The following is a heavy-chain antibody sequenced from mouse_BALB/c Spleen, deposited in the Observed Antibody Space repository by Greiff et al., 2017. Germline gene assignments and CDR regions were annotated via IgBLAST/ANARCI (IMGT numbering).Heavy chain of an antibody. CDR1: GYSFTGYF. Sequence: VQLKESGPELVKPGASVKISCKASGYSFTGYFMNWVKQSHGKSLEWIGRINPYNGDTFYNQKFKGKATLTVDKSSSTAHMELLSLTSEDSAVYYCGRGDYYGSSLYWYFDVWGAGTTVTVSS. J-gene: IGHJ1*01. CDR3: GRGDYYGSSLYWYFDV. V-gene: IGHV1-37*01. D-gene: IGHD1-1*01. CDR2: INPYNGDT.